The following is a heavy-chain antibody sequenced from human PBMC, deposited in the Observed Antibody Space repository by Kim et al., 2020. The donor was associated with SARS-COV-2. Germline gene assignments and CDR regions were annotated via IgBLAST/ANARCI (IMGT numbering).Heavy chain of an antibody. Sequence: RGSLRLSCSATGFTFPSYTMFWVRQAPGKGLEYIVAISGDGGTTYYADSMLGRFTVSRDNAKNTLYLQLRSLRREDTARYYCVRHHSGSDFDDSEIWGRG. CDR3: VRHHSGSDFDDSEI. CDR1: GFTFPSYT. V-gene: IGHV3-64D*06. D-gene: IGHD3-10*01. CDR2: ISGDGGTT. J-gene: IGHJ3*02.